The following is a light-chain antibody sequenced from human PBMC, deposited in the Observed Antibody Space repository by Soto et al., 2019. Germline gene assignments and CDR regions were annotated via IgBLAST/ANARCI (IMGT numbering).Light chain of an antibody. CDR3: CSYAGINTLL. J-gene: IGLJ2*01. CDR2: EGN. V-gene: IGLV2-11*01. Sequence: QSVLSQPRSVSGSPGQSVTISCTGTSGDVGGYNYVSWFQQYPGKAPKLIIYEGNKRPSGVSDRFSGSKSGNTASLTISGLQAEDEADYYCCSYAGINTLLFGGGTKLTVL. CDR1: SGDVGGYNY.